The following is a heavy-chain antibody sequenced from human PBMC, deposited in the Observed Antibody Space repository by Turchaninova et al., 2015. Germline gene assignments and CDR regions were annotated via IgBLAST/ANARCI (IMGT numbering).Heavy chain of an antibody. CDR2: IFHSGRT. D-gene: IGHD3-10*01. Sequence: ESGPGLVKPSETLSLTCSVSGGSISAYYWSWIRQPPGKGLEWIGHIFHSGRTDYNPSLKSRVTISVDKSKNQFSLRLTSVTAADTAVHYCATNRVGDYFGSGSYYFFGPWGQGTLVTVSS. V-gene: IGHV4-59*01. CDR1: GGSISAYY. CDR3: ATNRVGDYFGSGSYYFFGP. J-gene: IGHJ5*02.